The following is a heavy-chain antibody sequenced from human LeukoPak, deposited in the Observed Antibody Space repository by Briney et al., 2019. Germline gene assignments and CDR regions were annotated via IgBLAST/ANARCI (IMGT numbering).Heavy chain of an antibody. D-gene: IGHD3-16*01. CDR2: ISWDGGST. Sequence: HAGGSLRLSCAASGFTFDDYAMHWVRQAPGKGLEWVSLISWDGGSTYYADSVKGRFTISRDNSKNSLYLQMNSLRAEDTAVYYCARDVADYDYVWGSYFWGQGTLVTVSS. J-gene: IGHJ4*02. CDR3: ARDVADYDYVWGSYF. V-gene: IGHV3-43D*03. CDR1: GFTFDDYA.